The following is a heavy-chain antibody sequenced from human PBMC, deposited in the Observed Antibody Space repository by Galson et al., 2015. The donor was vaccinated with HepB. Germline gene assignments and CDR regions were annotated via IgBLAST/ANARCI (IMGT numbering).Heavy chain of an antibody. CDR1: GFPFSTYA. CDR3: ARASGSPMVWTFDY. J-gene: IGHJ4*02. CDR2: ISYDGSNE. V-gene: IGHV3-30*04. D-gene: IGHD4/OR15-4a*01. Sequence: SLRLSCAASGFPFSTYAMHWVRQAPGKGLEWVAFISYDGSNEYYADSVKARFTISRDNSKNTLYLQMNSLRAEDTAVYYCARASGSPMVWTFDYWGQGTLVTVSS.